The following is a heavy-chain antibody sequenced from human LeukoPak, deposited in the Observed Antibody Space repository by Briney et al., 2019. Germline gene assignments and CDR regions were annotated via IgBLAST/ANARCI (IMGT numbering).Heavy chain of an antibody. CDR2: INPSGGST. J-gene: IGHJ6*02. V-gene: IGHV1-46*01. CDR3: ARDVIAVAGTFLRDYGMDV. D-gene: IGHD6-19*01. CDR1: GYTFTSYY. Sequence: GASVKVSCKASGYTFTSYYMHWVRQAPGQGLEWMGIINPSGGSTSYAQKFQGRVTMTRDTSTSTVYVELSSLRSEDTAVYYCARDVIAVAGTFLRDYGMDVWGQGTTVTVSS.